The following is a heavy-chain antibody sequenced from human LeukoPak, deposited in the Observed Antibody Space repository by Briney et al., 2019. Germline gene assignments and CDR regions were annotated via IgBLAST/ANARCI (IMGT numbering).Heavy chain of an antibody. CDR2: IYYSGST. J-gene: IGHJ3*02. CDR1: GGSISSYY. Sequence: SETLSLTCTVSGGSISSYYWSWIRQPPGKGLEWIGYIYYSGSTNYNPSLKSRVTISVDTSKNQFSLKLSSVTAADTAVYYCARHSPSSGWSKDASDIWGQGTMVTVSS. D-gene: IGHD6-19*01. CDR3: ARHSPSSGWSKDASDI. V-gene: IGHV4-59*08.